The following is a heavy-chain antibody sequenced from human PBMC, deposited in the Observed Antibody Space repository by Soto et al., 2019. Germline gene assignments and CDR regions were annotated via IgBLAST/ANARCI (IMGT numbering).Heavy chain of an antibody. CDR1: GFSSSSYV. Sequence: EAQLLDSGGGLVQPGGSLRLSCAASGFSSSSYVMGWVRQTPGKGLEWVSGIGGGGGRTYYADSVQGRFTISRDNSKNPLYLQMNSLRAEDTAVYYGAKGWLDLWGQGTLVTVSS. CDR2: IGGGGGRT. J-gene: IGHJ5*02. V-gene: IGHV3-23*01. CDR3: AKGWLDL.